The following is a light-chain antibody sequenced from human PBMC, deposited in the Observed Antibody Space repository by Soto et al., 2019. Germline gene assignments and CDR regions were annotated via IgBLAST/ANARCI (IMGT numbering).Light chain of an antibody. CDR2: EGS. V-gene: IGLV2-23*01. CDR3: CSYAGSSTPYV. CDR1: SSDVGGYNF. J-gene: IGLJ1*01. Sequence: QSALTQPASVSGSPGQSITISCTGTSSDVGGYNFVSWYQQHPGKAPKLMIYEGSKRPSGVSNRFSGSKSGNTASPTISGLQAEDEADYYCCSYAGSSTPYVFGTGTKLTVL.